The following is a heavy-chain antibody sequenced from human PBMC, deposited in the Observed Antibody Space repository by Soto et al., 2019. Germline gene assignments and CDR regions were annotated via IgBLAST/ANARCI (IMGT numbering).Heavy chain of an antibody. J-gene: IGHJ6*03. D-gene: IGHD5-18*01. V-gene: IGHV4-31*11. CDR1: GGCVSSGGYY. CDR2: IYYSGST. Sequence: SETMSLTCAVSGGCVSSGGYYGSWIRQHPGKGLEWIGYIYYSGSTYYNPSLKSRVTISVDTSKNQFSLKLSSVTAADTAVYYCERFVTGYYYYYMDVWGKGTKVTVSS. CDR3: ERFVTGYYYYYMDV.